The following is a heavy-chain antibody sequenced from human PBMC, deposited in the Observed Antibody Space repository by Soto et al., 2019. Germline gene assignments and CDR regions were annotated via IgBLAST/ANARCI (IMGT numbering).Heavy chain of an antibody. J-gene: IGHJ4*02. CDR1: GFTFSSYA. CDR3: AKSPNYDFWSGYLVDY. CDR2: ISGSGGST. V-gene: IGHV3-23*01. D-gene: IGHD3-3*01. Sequence: GGSLRLSCAASGFTFSSYAMSWVRQAPGKGLEWVSAISGSGGSTYYADSVKGRFTISRDNSKNTLYLQMNSLRAEDTAVYYCAKSPNYDFWSGYLVDYWGQGTLVTVSS.